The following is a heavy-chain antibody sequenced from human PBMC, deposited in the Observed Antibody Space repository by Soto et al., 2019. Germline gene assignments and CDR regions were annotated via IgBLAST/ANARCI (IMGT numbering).Heavy chain of an antibody. CDR2: INQDGSEK. D-gene: IGHD6-6*01. CDR3: ARVGIADRLDAFDM. CDR1: GFNFRTYW. V-gene: IGHV3-7*01. J-gene: IGHJ3*02. Sequence: GGSLRVSCAASGFNFRTYWMIWVGEAPGKGLEWVANINQDGSEKNYVDSAKGRFTISRDNAKNSLYLQMSSLRVEDTAVFYCARVGIADRLDAFDMWGQGTMVTVSS.